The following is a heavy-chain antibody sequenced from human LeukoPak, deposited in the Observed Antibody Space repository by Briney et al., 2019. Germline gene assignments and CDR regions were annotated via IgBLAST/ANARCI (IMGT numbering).Heavy chain of an antibody. CDR3: ARLGTTVTTDY. J-gene: IGHJ4*02. Sequence: PSETLSLTCTVSGGSISSSSYYWGWIRQPPGKGLEWIGSIYYRGSTYYNPSLKSRVTISVDTSKNQFSLKRSSVTAADTVVYYCARLGTTVTTDYWGQGTLVTVSS. V-gene: IGHV4-39*01. D-gene: IGHD4-17*01. CDR2: IYYRGST. CDR1: GGSISSSSYY.